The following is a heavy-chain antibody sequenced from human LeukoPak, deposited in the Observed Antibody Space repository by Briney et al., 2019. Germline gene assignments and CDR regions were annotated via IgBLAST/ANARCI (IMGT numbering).Heavy chain of an antibody. CDR1: GGSISSSNW. Sequence: TSETLSLTCAVSGGSISSSNWWSWVRQPPGKGLEWIGEINHSGSTNYNPSLKSRVTISVDTSKNQFSLKLSSVTAADTAVYYCARTKRGYYGSGSYRYYYYYMDVWGKGTTVTISS. V-gene: IGHV4-4*02. J-gene: IGHJ6*03. D-gene: IGHD3-10*01. CDR3: ARTKRGYYGSGSYRYYYYYMDV. CDR2: INHSGST.